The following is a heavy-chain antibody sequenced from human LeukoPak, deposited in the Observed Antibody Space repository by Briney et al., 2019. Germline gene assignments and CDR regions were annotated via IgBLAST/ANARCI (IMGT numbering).Heavy chain of an antibody. V-gene: IGHV1-8*01. Sequence: AASVKVSCKASGYTFTSYDINWLRQATGQGLEWMGWINPNSGNAGYAQNFRGRVTMTRDTSISTVYMELSSLKSEDTAVYYCARKMRDSGSYPDWGPGTLVTVSS. D-gene: IGHD3-10*01. CDR3: ARKMRDSGSYPD. CDR1: GYTFTSYD. CDR2: INPNSGNA. J-gene: IGHJ4*02.